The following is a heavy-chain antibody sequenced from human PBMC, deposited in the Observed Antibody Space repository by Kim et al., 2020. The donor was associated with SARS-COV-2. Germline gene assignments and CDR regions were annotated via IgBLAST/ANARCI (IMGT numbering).Heavy chain of an antibody. CDR3: ASDSYIWGSYRYGGYNWFDP. D-gene: IGHD3-16*02. J-gene: IGHJ5*02. CDR2: ISRSSSYI. V-gene: IGHV3-21*01. Sequence: GGSLRLSCAASGFTFSSYSMNWVRQAPGKGLEWVSSISRSSSYIYYADSVKGRFTLSRDNAKNSLYLQRNSLRAEETAVYYFASDSYIWGSYRYGGYNWFDPGGQGTLVTVSS. CDR1: GFTFSSYS.